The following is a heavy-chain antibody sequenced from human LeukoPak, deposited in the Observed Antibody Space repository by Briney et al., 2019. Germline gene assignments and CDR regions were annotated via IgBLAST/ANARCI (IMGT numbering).Heavy chain of an antibody. J-gene: IGHJ4*02. CDR1: GGSINRGDSY. CDR2: IYYTGKT. CDR3: ARAPIRLGDPPSFGD. V-gene: IGHV4-31*03. Sequence: SETLSLTCTVSGGSINRGDSYWSWIRQHPGKGLEWIGYIYYTGKTFYNPSLKSRLIISVDTSKNQFSLKLSSVSAADTAVYYCARAPIRLGDPPSFGDWGPGSLVTVSS. D-gene: IGHD3-16*01.